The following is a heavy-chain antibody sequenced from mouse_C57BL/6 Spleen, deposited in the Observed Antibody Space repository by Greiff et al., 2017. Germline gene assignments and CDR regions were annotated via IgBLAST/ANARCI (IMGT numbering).Heavy chain of an antibody. J-gene: IGHJ1*03. Sequence: EVKLVESGGGLVKPGGSLKLSCAASGFTFSSYTMSWVRQTPEKRLEWVATISGGGGNTYYPDSVKGRFTISRDNAKNTLYLQMSSLRSEDTALYYCARHGTTVVAPDVWGTGTTVTVSS. CDR2: ISGGGGNT. CDR3: ARHGTTVVAPDV. V-gene: IGHV5-9*01. D-gene: IGHD1-1*01. CDR1: GFTFSSYT.